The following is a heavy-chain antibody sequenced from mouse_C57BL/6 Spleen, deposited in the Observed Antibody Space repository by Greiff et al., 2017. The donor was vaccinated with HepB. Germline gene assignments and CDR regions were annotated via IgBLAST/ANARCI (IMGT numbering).Heavy chain of an antibody. CDR1: GYTFTDYY. D-gene: IGHD2-4*01. J-gene: IGHJ3*01. Sequence: VQLQQSGPELVKPGASVKISCKASGYTFTDYYMNWVKHRPVKSLEWIGDINPNNGGTSYNQEFKGKATLTVDKFTSTFYMELCSLTFEVSAVYYCARSYYEHWFAYWGQGTLVTVSA. CDR3: ARSYYEHWFAY. CDR2: INPNNGGT. V-gene: IGHV1-26*01.